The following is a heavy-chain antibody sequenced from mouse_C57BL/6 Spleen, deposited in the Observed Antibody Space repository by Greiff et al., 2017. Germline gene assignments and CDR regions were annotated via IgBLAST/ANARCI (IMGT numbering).Heavy chain of an antibody. D-gene: IGHD4-1*01. Sequence: QVQLQQPGAELVRPGSSVKLSCKASGYTFTSYWMHWVKQRPIQGLEWIGNIDPSDSETHYNQKFKDKATLTVDKSSSTAYMQLSSLTSEDSAVYYCASLPGTYWYCDVWGTGTTVTVSS. CDR1: GYTFTSYW. V-gene: IGHV1-52*01. J-gene: IGHJ1*03. CDR3: ASLPGTYWYCDV. CDR2: IDPSDSET.